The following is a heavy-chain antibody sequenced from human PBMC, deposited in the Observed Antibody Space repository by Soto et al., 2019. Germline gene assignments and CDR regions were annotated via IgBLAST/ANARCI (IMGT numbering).Heavy chain of an antibody. V-gene: IGHV4-31*03. CDR1: SGSISSGGYF. CDR3: ARAPYGDYGGCFDY. CDR2: IYYSGIT. Sequence: QVQLQESGPGLVKPSQTLSLTCTVSSGSISSGGYFWSWIRQHPGKGLERCGYIYYSGITYYNPSLKSRVTISVDPSKNHFSLKLSSVTAADTAVYYCARAPYGDYGGCFDYWGQGTLVTVSS. D-gene: IGHD4-17*01. J-gene: IGHJ4*02.